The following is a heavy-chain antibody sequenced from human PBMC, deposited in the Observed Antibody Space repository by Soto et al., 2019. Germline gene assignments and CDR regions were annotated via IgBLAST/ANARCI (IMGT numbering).Heavy chain of an antibody. V-gene: IGHV1-8*01. D-gene: IGHD2-2*02. CDR2: MNPNSGNT. J-gene: IGHJ6*03. CDR3: ARDYCSSTSCYNYYMDV. Sequence: ASVKVSCKASGYTFTSYDINWVRQATGQGLEWMGWMNPNSGNTGYAQKFQGRVTMTRNTSISTAYMELSSLRSEDTAVYYCARDYCSSTSCYNYYMDVWGKGTTVTVSS. CDR1: GYTFTSYD.